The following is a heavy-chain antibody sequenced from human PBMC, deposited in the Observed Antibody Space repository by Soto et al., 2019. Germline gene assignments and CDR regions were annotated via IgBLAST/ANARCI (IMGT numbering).Heavy chain of an antibody. D-gene: IGHD1-26*01. V-gene: IGHV3-23*01. CDR1: GFTFSSYA. J-gene: IGHJ4*02. CDR3: GKGGERVGGGYFDY. Sequence: GGSLRLSFAASGFTFSSYAMSWFRQAPGKGLGWVSAISGSGGSTYYADSVKGRFTISRDNSKNTLYLQMNSLRAEDTAVYYWGKGGERVGGGYFDYWGQGTLVTVSS. CDR2: ISGSGGST.